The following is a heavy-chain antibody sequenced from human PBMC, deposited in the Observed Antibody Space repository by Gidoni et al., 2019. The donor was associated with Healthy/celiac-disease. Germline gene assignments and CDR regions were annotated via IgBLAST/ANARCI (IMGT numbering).Heavy chain of an antibody. CDR1: GFTFDDYG. J-gene: IGHJ4*02. Sequence: AASGFTFDDYGMSWVRQAPGKGLEWVSGINWNGGSTGYADSVKGRFTISRDNAKNSLYLQMNSLRAEDTALYYCARLGYCSSTSCLNYFDYWGQGTLVTVSS. V-gene: IGHV3-20*04. D-gene: IGHD2-2*01. CDR2: INWNGGST. CDR3: ARLGYCSSTSCLNYFDY.